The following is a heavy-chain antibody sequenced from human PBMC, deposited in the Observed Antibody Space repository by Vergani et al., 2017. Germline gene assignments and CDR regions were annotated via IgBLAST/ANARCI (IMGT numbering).Heavy chain of an antibody. CDR1: GGSISSSSYY. V-gene: IGHV4-39*01. CDR2: IYYSGST. Sequence: QLQLQESGPGLVKPSETLSLTCTVSGGSISSSSYYWGWIRQPPGKGLEWIGSIYYSGSTYYNPSLKSRVTISVDTSQNQFSLKLSSVTAADTAVYYCARHGEDIVVVVAATPNWFDPWGQGTLVTVSS. D-gene: IGHD2-15*01. CDR3: ARHGEDIVVVVAATPNWFDP. J-gene: IGHJ5*02.